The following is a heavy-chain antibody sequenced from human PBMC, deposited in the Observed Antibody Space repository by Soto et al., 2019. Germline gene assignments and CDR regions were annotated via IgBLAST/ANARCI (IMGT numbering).Heavy chain of an antibody. V-gene: IGHV3-30*18. CDR1: GFTFSSYG. Sequence: SLRLSCAASGFTFSSYGMHWVRQAPGKGLEWVAVISYDGSNKYYADSVKGRFTISRDNSKNTLYLQMNSLRAEDTAVYYCAKDSPREHYDSSGQHFDYWGQGTLVTVSS. CDR3: AKDSPREHYDSSGQHFDY. CDR2: ISYDGSNK. J-gene: IGHJ4*02. D-gene: IGHD3-22*01.